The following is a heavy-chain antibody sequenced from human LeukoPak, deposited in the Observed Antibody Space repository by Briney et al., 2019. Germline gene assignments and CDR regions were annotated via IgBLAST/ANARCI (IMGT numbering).Heavy chain of an antibody. CDR3: AKGTSSSWYRSCDY. V-gene: IGHV3-23*01. Sequence: GSLRPSCAASGLTFSSYAMSWVRQAPGKGLEWVSVISGSGDSTYYADSVKGRFTISRDNSKNTLYLQMNSLRAEDTAVYYCAKGTSSSWYRSCDYWGQGTLVTVSS. CDR1: GLTFSSYA. D-gene: IGHD6-13*01. J-gene: IGHJ4*02. CDR2: ISGSGDST.